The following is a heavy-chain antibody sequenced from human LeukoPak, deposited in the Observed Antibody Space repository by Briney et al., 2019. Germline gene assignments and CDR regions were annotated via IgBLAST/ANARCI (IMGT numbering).Heavy chain of an antibody. V-gene: IGHV4-61*05. CDR3: ASGGSSLTDISAFDI. CDR2: IYYSGST. J-gene: IGHJ3*02. CDR1: GGSISTSAYY. Sequence: SETLSLTCIVSGGSISTSAYYWGWIRQPPGKGLEWIGYIYYSGSTNYNPSLKSRVTISVDTSKNQFSLKLSSVTAADTAVYYCASGGSSLTDISAFDIWGQGTMVTVSS. D-gene: IGHD4-23*01.